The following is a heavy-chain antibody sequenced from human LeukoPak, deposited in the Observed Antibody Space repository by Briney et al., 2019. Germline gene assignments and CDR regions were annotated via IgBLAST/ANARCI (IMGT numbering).Heavy chain of an antibody. J-gene: IGHJ4*02. Sequence: GSLRLSCAASGFTFSNSAMSWVRQARGKGLEWVSAITGSGGGTYYADSVKGRFTISRDNSKNTLDLQMNSLRAEDTAVYYCAKEAVEYFDYWGQGTLVTVSS. V-gene: IGHV3-23*01. CDR2: ITGSGGGT. CDR1: GFTFSNSA. CDR3: AKEAVEYFDY.